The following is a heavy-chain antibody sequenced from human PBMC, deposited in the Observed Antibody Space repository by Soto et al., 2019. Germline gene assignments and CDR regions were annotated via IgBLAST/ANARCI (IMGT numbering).Heavy chain of an antibody. CDR1: GLTFRSHW. CDR3: ARAPVAYCLAF. CDR2: SNSDGSST. Sequence: GGVLRLACAASGLTFRSHWKHWVSEASGKGLVRFSRSNSDGSSTSYADLVKGRFTISRDNGKNTLYRQMNSVSTEDTSVYYCARAPVAYCLAFWGEGTLVSVSS. J-gene: IGHJ4*02. D-gene: IGHD6-19*01. V-gene: IGHV3-74*01.